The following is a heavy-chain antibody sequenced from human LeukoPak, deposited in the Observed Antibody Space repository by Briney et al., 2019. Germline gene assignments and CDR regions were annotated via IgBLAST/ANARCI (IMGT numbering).Heavy chain of an antibody. Sequence: PSETPSLTCTVSGGSISSYYWSWIRQPAGKGLEWIGRIYSSGSTNYNPSLKSRVTVSVDTSKDQIYVKLRSVTAADTAVYYCARDSYGGSGEWGQGTLVTVSS. D-gene: IGHD2-15*01. CDR2: IYSSGST. CDR1: GGSISSYY. V-gene: IGHV4-4*07. J-gene: IGHJ4*02. CDR3: ARDSYGGSGE.